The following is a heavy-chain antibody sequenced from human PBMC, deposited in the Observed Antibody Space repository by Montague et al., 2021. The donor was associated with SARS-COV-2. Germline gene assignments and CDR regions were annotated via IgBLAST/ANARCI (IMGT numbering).Heavy chain of an antibody. D-gene: IGHD3-9*01. CDR1: GFSFRNYG. V-gene: IGHV3-33*01. J-gene: IGHJ6*02. CDR2: IWFDGRKK. Sequence: SLRLFCAASGFSFRNYGMNWVRQAPGKGLEWVVVIWFDGRKKYYADSVEGRFTVSRDNSKNTLYLEMNSLRAEDTGVYYCARDRLDILSPGRGMDVWGQGTTVTVSS. CDR3: ARDRLDILSPGRGMDV.